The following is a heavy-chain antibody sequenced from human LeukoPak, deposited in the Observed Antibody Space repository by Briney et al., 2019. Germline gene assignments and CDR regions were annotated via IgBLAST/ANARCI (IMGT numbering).Heavy chain of an antibody. D-gene: IGHD3-10*01. CDR3: ASWGSGSYYNVGLLEYFQH. CDR1: GGSISSGAYY. CDR2: IYHSGST. J-gene: IGHJ1*01. Sequence: SETLSLTCTVSGGSISSGAYYWSWIRQPPGKGLEYLGYIYHSGSTYNNPSLISRVTISVDRSKNQFSLKLSSVTAADTAVYYCASWGSGSYYNVGLLEYFQHWGQGTLVTVSS. V-gene: IGHV4-30-2*01.